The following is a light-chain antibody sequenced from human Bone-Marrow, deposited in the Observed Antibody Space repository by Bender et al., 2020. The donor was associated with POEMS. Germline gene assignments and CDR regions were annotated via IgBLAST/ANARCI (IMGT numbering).Light chain of an antibody. CDR3: SSYAGSNSLGV. CDR1: SSDVGGYNY. CDR2: DVS. J-gene: IGLJ2*01. V-gene: IGLV2-14*01. Sequence: QSALTQPASVSGSPGQSITISCTGTSSDVGGYNYVSWYQQHPGKAPELMIYDVSNRPSGVSNRFSGSKSGNTASLTISGLQAEDEAHYYCSSYAGSNSLGVFGGGTKLTVL.